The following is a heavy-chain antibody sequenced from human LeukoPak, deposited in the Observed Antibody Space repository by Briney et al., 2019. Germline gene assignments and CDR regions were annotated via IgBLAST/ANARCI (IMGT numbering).Heavy chain of an antibody. D-gene: IGHD4-17*01. CDR2: IKPDGGEK. CDR3: ARVATVTSDY. Sequence: GESLRLSCAASGFTFSSYMMTWVRQAPGKGLEWVANIKPDGGEKFYVDSVRGRFTISRDNAKNSLYLQINSLRAEDTAVYYCARVATVTSDYWGQGTLVTVSS. CDR1: GFTFSSYM. V-gene: IGHV3-7*01. J-gene: IGHJ4*02.